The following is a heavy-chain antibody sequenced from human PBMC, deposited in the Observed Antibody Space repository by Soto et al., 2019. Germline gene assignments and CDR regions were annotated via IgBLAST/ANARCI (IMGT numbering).Heavy chain of an antibody. Sequence: GASVKVSCKASGYTFTSYAMHWVRQAPGQRLEWMGWINAGNGNTKYSQKFQGRVTITRDTSASTAYMELSSLRSEDTAVYYCARDRGGRIQLWSKCDAFDIWGQGTMVTGSS. CDR3: ARDRGGRIQLWSKCDAFDI. J-gene: IGHJ3*02. D-gene: IGHD5-18*01. V-gene: IGHV1-3*01. CDR2: INAGNGNT. CDR1: GYTFTSYA.